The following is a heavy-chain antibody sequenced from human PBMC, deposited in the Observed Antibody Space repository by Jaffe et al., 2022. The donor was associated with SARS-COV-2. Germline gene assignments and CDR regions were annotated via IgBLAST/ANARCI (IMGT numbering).Heavy chain of an antibody. D-gene: IGHD2-15*01. CDR1: GFTFSSYG. CDR2: ISYDGSNK. V-gene: IGHV3-30*18. J-gene: IGHJ1*01. Sequence: QVQLVESGGGVVQPGRSLRLSCAASGFTFSSYGMHWVRQAPGKGLEWVAVISYDGSNKYYADSVKGRFTISRDNSKNTLYLQMNSLRAEDTAVYYCAKDGAKGYCSGGSCYDFPGHDHGYFQHWGQGTLVTVSS. CDR3: AKDGAKGYCSGGSCYDFPGHDHGYFQH.